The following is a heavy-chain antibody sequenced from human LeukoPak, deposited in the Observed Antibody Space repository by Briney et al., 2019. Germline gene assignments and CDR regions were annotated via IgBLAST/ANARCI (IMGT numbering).Heavy chain of an antibody. Sequence: SETLSLTCTVSGGSISSYYWSWIRQPPGKGLEWMGHISYSGSSNYNPSLKSRVTISVDTSKNQFSLNLSPATAADTAVHYCARAVGVGRGTYFDLWGRGTLVTVSS. V-gene: IGHV4-59*08. J-gene: IGHJ2*01. CDR2: ISYSGSS. CDR1: GGSISSYY. CDR3: ARAVGVGRGTYFDL. D-gene: IGHD1-1*01.